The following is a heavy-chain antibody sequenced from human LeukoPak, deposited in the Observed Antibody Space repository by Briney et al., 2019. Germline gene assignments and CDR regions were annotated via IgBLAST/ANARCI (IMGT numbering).Heavy chain of an antibody. CDR1: GYILDKLG. D-gene: IGHD3-3*01. J-gene: IGHJ6*02. V-gene: IGHV3-7*04. CDR3: ARVLAVPVAVYYYDGLYV. Sequence: GGSLRLSCAASGYILDKLGMSWLRQAPGKGLEWVANIRQDGGQKYYVDSVKGRFTISRDNAKSSLYLQMNRLRVEDTAVYFCARVLAVPVAVYYYDGLYVLGRGTTVTVS. CDR2: IRQDGGQK.